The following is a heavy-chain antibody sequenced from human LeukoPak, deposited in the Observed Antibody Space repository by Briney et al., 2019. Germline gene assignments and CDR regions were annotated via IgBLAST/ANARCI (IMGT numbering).Heavy chain of an antibody. CDR3: ARDGSYYYDSSGYKVPQDY. V-gene: IGHV3-21*01. D-gene: IGHD3-22*01. CDR2: ISSSSSYI. CDR1: GFTFSSYS. J-gene: IGHJ4*02. Sequence: PGGSLRLSCAASGFTFSSYSMNWVRQAPGKGLEWVSSISSSSSYIYYADSVKGRFTISRDNAKNSLYLQMNSLRAEDTAVYYCARDGSYYYDSSGYKVPQDYWGQGTLVTVSS.